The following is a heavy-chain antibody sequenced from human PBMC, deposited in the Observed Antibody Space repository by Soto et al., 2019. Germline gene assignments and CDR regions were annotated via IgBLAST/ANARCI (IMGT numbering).Heavy chain of an antibody. V-gene: IGHV3-74*01. CDR3: ARAYSTRWYNWFDP. D-gene: IGHD6-13*01. CDR2: INSDGSST. Sequence: GGSLRLSCAASGFTFSSYWMHWVRHAPGKGLVWVSRINSDGSSTSYADSVKGRFTISRDNAKNTLYLQMNSLRAEDTAVYYCARAYSTRWYNWFDPWGQGTLVTVSS. J-gene: IGHJ5*02. CDR1: GFTFSSYW.